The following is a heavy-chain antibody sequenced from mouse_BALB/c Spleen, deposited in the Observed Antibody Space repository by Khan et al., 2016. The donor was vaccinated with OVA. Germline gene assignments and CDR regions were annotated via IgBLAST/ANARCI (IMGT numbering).Heavy chain of an antibody. CDR3: ARGGTGGFSY. Sequence: EVELVESGGGLVQPGGSRKLSCAASGFTFSDYGMAWIRQGPGKGPEWITFISSLADNFYYADTVTGRFTISRENAKNNPYLEMKSLRSEDTAMYYCARGGTGGFSYWGQGTLVTVSA. D-gene: IGHD3-1*01. J-gene: IGHJ3*01. V-gene: IGHV5-15*02. CDR2: ISSLADNF. CDR1: GFTFSDYG.